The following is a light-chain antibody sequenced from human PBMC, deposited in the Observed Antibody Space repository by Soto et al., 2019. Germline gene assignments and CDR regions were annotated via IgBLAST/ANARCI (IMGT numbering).Light chain of an antibody. J-gene: IGLJ7*01. Sequence: QSVLTQPPSVSGAPGQRVTISCTGSNSNIGAGYDVHWYQQLPGTAPKLLIYGNNNRPSGVPDRFSGSKSGSSASLAITGLHVDDEADYYCQSYDTSLSACVFGGGTQLTVL. CDR1: NSNIGAGYD. CDR3: QSYDTSLSACV. V-gene: IGLV1-40*01. CDR2: GNN.